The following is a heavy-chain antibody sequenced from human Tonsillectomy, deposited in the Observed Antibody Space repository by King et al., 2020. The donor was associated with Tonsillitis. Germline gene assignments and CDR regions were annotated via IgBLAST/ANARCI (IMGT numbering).Heavy chain of an antibody. CDR1: GYSLSSGYY. CDR3: ARDPLHDTSVPEY. D-gene: IGHD3-22*01. V-gene: IGHV4-38-2*02. CDR2: IYHSGSA. Sequence: VQLQESGPGLVKPSETLSLTCAVSGYSLSSGYYWGWIRQPPGKGLEWLGSIYHSGSAYYNPSLQSRVTLSVNTSKNEFSLKLSSVTAADTAVYYCARDPLHDTSVPEYWGQGTLVTVSS. J-gene: IGHJ4*02.